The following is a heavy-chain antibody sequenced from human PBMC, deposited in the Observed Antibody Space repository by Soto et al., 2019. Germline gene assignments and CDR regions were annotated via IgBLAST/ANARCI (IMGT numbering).Heavy chain of an antibody. V-gene: IGHV1-69*13. CDR3: AREAAVAGFYYYYYGMDV. Sequence: SVKVSCKASGGTFSSYAISWVRQAPGQGLEWMGGIIPIFGTANYAQKFQGRVTITADESTSTAYMELSSLRSEDTAVYYCAREAAVAGFYYYYYGMDVWGQGTTVTVSS. CDR2: IIPIFGTA. J-gene: IGHJ6*02. D-gene: IGHD6-19*01. CDR1: GGTFSSYA.